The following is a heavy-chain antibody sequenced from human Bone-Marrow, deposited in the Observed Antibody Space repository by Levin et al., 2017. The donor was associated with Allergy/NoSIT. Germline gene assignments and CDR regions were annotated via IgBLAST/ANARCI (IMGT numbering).Heavy chain of an antibody. CDR1: GFTFSSHW. V-gene: IGHV3-74*01. CDR2: VDSDGNDT. D-gene: IGHD2-8*02. CDR3: ARRYWYYYYLDV. J-gene: IGHJ6*03. Sequence: GGSLRLSCEGSGFTFSSHWMHWVRQAPGKGLVWVSRVDSDGNDTRYADSVKGRFTISRDNARNTLYLQMNSLTVEDTGVYFCARRYWYYYYLDVWGQGTTVTVAS.